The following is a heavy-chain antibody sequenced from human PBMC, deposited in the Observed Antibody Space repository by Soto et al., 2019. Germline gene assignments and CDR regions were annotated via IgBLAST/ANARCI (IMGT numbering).Heavy chain of an antibody. CDR3: ARLCNTALLRYYYYGMDV. V-gene: IGHV4-34*01. CDR2: INHSGST. CDR1: GGSFSGYY. J-gene: IGHJ6*02. D-gene: IGHD5-18*01. Sequence: SETLSLTCAVYGGSFSGYYCSWIRQPPGKGLEWIGEINHSGSTNYNPSLKSRVTISVDTSKNQFSLKLSSVTAADTAVYYCARLCNTALLRYYYYGMDVWGQGTTVTVS.